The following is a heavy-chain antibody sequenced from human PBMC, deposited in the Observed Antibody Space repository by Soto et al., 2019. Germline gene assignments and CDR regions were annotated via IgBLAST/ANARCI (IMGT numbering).Heavy chain of an antibody. V-gene: IGHV2-5*02. D-gene: IGHD3-16*02. CDR3: TQSSKLEYVWGSYRYTGMDY. J-gene: IGHJ4*02. Sequence: QITLKESGPSLVKPTQTLTLTCTFSGFSLSTTGVDVGWIRQPPGKALEWLAVIYWDDDNRYSPSLKTRLTITTDTSKNQVVLTMTNMDPVDTATYYCTQSSKLEYVWGSYRYTGMDYWGQGTLVTVSS. CDR1: GFSLSTTGVD. CDR2: IYWDDDN.